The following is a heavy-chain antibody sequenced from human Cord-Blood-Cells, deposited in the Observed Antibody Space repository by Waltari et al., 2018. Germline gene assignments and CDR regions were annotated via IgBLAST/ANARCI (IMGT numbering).Heavy chain of an antibody. D-gene: IGHD3-9*01. V-gene: IGHV4-34*01. J-gene: IGHJ4*02. CDR2: INHSGST. Sequence: QVQLQQWGAGILKPAEPLSLTCAVYGGPFRGYYWSSIRQPTGKGLEWIGEINHSGSTNYNPSLKSRVTISVDTSKNQFSLKLSSVTAADTAVYYCARWSSNYDILTGYPVFDYWGQVTLVTVSS. CDR3: ARWSSNYDILTGYPVFDY. CDR1: GGPFRGYY.